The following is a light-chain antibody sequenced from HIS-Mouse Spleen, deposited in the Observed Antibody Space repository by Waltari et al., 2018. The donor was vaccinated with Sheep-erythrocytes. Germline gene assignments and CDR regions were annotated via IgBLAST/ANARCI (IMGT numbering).Light chain of an antibody. V-gene: IGKV1-39*01. CDR3: RQSYSTPPT. J-gene: IGKJ4*01. CDR1: QSISSY. Sequence: DIQMTQSPSSLSASVGDRVTITCRASQSISSYLNWYQQKPGKAPKLLIYAASSLQSGVPSRFSGSGSGTDFTLTSSSLQPEDFAAYYCRQSYSTPPTFGGGTKVEIK. CDR2: AAS.